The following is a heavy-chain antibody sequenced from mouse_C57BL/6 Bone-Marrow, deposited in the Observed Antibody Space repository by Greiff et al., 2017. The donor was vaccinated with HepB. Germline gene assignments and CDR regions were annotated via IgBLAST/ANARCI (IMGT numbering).Heavy chain of an antibody. D-gene: IGHD1-1*01. Sequence: QVQLKQPGAELVKPGASVKVSCKASGYTFTSYWMHWVKQRPGQGLEWIGRIHPSDSDTNYNQKFKGKATLTVDKSSSTAYMQLSSLTSEDSAVYYCAIRVYGRYYAMDYWGQGTSVTVSS. V-gene: IGHV1-74*01. J-gene: IGHJ4*01. CDR1: GYTFTSYW. CDR3: AIRVYGRYYAMDY. CDR2: IHPSDSDT.